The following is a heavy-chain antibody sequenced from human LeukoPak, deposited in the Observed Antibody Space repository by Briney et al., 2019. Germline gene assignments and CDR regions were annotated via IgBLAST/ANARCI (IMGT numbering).Heavy chain of an antibody. J-gene: IGHJ4*02. D-gene: IGHD3-22*01. V-gene: IGHV1-2*02. CDR1: GYNSSGYY. Sequence: ASVKVSCKASGYNSSGYYMHWLRQAPGQGLEWMGWINPNSGGTNYAQKFQGRVTMTRDTSISTAYMELSRLRSGDTAVYYCARPLYYYDSSGYYGFHYWGQGTLVTVSS. CDR3: ARPLYYYDSSGYYGFHY. CDR2: INPNSGGT.